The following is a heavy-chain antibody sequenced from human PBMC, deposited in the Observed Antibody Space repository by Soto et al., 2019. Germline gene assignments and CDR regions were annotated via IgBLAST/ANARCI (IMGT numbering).Heavy chain of an antibody. CDR1: GFTFSSYA. V-gene: IGHV3-23*01. J-gene: IGHJ4*02. CDR3: AKDCSSSSWPEAHFDY. D-gene: IGHD6-13*01. CDR2: ISGSGGST. Sequence: EVQLLESGGGLVQPGGSLRLSCAASGFTFSSYAMSWVRQAPGKGLEWVSAISGSGGSTYYADSVKGRFTISRDNSKNTLYLQMNSLRAEDTAVYYCAKDCSSSSWPEAHFDYWGQGTLVTVSS.